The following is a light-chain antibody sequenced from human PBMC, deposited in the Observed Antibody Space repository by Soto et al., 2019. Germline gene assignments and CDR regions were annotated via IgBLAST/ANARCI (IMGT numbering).Light chain of an antibody. CDR3: ATWDDSLNGPV. J-gene: IGLJ2*01. Sequence: QPASVSGSPGQSITISCTGTSTDVGDSNHVSWYQHHPGKAPKLIIYEVSYRPSGVSNRFSGSKSAYTASLTISGLQAEDEADYYCATWDDSLNGPVFGGGTKLTVL. CDR2: EVS. V-gene: IGLV2-14*01. CDR1: STDVGDSNH.